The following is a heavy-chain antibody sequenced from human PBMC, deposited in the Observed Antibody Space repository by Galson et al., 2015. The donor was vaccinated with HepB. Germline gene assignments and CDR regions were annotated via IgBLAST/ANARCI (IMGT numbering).Heavy chain of an antibody. Sequence: SLRLSCAASGFTFSSYSMNWVRQAPGKGLEWVSSISSSSSYIYYADSVKGRFTISRDNAKNSLYLQMNSLRAEDTAVYYCASSTVAAAGTRGYYFDYWGQGTLVTVSS. CDR3: ASSTVAAAGTRGYYFDY. CDR2: ISSSSSYI. D-gene: IGHD6-13*01. J-gene: IGHJ4*02. CDR1: GFTFSSYS. V-gene: IGHV3-21*01.